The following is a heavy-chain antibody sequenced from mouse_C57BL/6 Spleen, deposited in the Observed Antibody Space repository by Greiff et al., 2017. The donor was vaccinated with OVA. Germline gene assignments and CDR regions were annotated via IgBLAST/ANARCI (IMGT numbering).Heavy chain of an antibody. CDR1: GYAFSSYW. J-gene: IGHJ4*01. CDR2: IYPGDGDT. Sequence: QVQLQQSGAELVKPGASVKISCKASGYAFSSYWMNWVKQRPGKGLEWIGQIYPGDGDTNYNGKFKGKATLTADKSSSTAYMQLSSLTSEDSAVYFCARSFSLYAMDYWGQGTSVTVSS. V-gene: IGHV1-80*01. CDR3: ARSFSLYAMDY.